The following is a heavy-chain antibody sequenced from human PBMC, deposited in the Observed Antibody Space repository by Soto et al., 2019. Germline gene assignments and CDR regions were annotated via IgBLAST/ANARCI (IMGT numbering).Heavy chain of an antibody. J-gene: IGHJ3*02. CDR1: GFAITNYE. D-gene: IGHD7-27*01. CDR3: ARDPGTLGSTDAFDI. CDR2: IGRSGSPI. V-gene: IGHV3-48*03. Sequence: GWSLRLSCAAHGFAITNYEMNWIRQAPGKGLEWVSYIGRSGSPIYYTDFVKGRFTISTDSAKNSLSLQMDSLRAEDTALYYCARDPGTLGSTDAFDIWGQGTLVTVSS.